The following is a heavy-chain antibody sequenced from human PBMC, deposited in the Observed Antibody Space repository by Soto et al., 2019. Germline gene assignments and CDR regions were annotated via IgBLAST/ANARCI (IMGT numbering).Heavy chain of an antibody. CDR1: GDTFSSYA. D-gene: IGHD3-22*01. Sequence: QVQLVQSGAEVKKPGSSVKVSCKASGDTFSSYAISWVRQAPGQGLEWMGGIIPVFGTANYAQQFHGRVTITADESTSTAYMELSSLRSEDTAVYYCARDGSGYRSRASPMDVWGQGTTVTVSS. V-gene: IGHV1-69*01. CDR2: IIPVFGTA. CDR3: ARDGSGYRSRASPMDV. J-gene: IGHJ6*02.